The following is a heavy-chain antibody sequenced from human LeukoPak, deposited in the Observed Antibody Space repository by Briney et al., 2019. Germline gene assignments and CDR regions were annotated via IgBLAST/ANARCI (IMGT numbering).Heavy chain of an antibody. J-gene: IGHJ4*02. CDR3: AREGVYGDYKLDDY. V-gene: IGHV4-30-4*01. CDR1: GGSISSGDYY. D-gene: IGHD4-17*01. Sequence: SETLSLTCTVSGGSISSGDYYWSWIRQPPGKGLEWIGYIYYSGSTYYDPSLKSRVTISVDTSKNQFSLKLSSVTAADTAVYYCAREGVYGDYKLDDYWGQGTLVTVSS. CDR2: IYYSGST.